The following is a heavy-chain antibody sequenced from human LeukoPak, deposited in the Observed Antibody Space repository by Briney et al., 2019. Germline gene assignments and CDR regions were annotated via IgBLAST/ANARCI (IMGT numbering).Heavy chain of an antibody. CDR1: GFTFDDYA. J-gene: IGHJ4*02. Sequence: PGGSLRLSCAASGFTFDDYAMHWVRHAPGKGLEWVSLISGDGGSTYYADSVKGRFTISRDNSKNSLYLQMNSLRTEDTALYYCAKDPYYDSSGYYGGDFDYWGQGTLVTVSS. D-gene: IGHD3-22*01. CDR2: ISGDGGST. V-gene: IGHV3-43*02. CDR3: AKDPYYDSSGYYGGDFDY.